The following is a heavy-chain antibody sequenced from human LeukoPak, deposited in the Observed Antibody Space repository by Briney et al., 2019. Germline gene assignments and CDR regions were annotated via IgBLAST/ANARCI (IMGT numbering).Heavy chain of an antibody. CDR3: ASTITGTRGY. J-gene: IGHJ4*02. D-gene: IGHD1-7*01. CDR1: GFTFSSYS. CDR2: ISSSSSYI. V-gene: IGHV3-21*01. Sequence: GSLRLSCAASGFTFSSYSMNWVRQAPGRGLEWVSSISSSSSYIYYADSVKGRFTISRDNAKNSLYLQMNSLRAEDTAVYYCASTITGTRGYWGQGTLVTVSS.